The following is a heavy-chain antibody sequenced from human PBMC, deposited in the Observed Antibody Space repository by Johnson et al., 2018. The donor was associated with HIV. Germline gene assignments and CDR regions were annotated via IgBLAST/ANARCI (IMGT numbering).Heavy chain of an antibody. D-gene: IGHD5-18*01. CDR2: IKCDGSEK. Sequence: MLLVESGGGLVQPGRSLRLSCAASGFTFDDYAMHWVRQPPGKGLEWVADIKCDGSEKYYVDSVKGRLTNSRDNAKNSLYLQMNSLRAEDTAVYYCARDCSYGSNDAFDIWGQGKWSPSLQ. CDR1: GFTFDDYA. CDR3: ARDCSYGSNDAFDI. V-gene: IGHV3-7*01. J-gene: IGHJ3*02.